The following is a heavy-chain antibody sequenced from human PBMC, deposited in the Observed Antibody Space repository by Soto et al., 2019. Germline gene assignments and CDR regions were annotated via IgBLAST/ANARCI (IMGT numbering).Heavy chain of an antibody. CDR1: GFTFSTSA. CDR2: TGLNGRTT. Sequence: EVQLLESGGGLVQPGGSLRLSCAASGFTFSTSAMTWVRQAPGKGLEWVSTTGLNGRTTYYADSVKGRFTVSRDNSKNTLDLQMSSLRAEDTAVYYCATVHGTSRSFDSWGQETLVTVSS. J-gene: IGHJ4*02. CDR3: ATVHGTSRSFDS. V-gene: IGHV3-23*01.